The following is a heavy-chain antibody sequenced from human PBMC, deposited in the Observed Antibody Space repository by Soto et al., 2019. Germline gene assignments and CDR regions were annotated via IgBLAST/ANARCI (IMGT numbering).Heavy chain of an antibody. CDR2: INHSGST. D-gene: IGHD2-2*01. J-gene: IGHJ6*02. CDR3: ARDYCSSTSCYYYYGMDV. Sequence: PSETLSLTCAVYGGSFSGYYWSWIRQPPGKGLEWIGEINHSGSTNYNPSLKSRVTISVDTSKNQFSLKLSSVTAADTAVYYCARDYCSSTSCYYYYGMDVWGQGTTVTVSS. V-gene: IGHV4-34*01. CDR1: GGSFSGYY.